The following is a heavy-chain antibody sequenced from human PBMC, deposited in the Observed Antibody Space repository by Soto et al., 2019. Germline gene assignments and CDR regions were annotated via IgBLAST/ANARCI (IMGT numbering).Heavy chain of an antibody. Sequence: PRGSLRLSCAASGFTFSSYGMHWVRQAPGKGLEWVAVISYHGSNKDYADSVKGRFTISRDNSKNTLYLQMNSLRGEDTAVYYCAKDRQLGSSLYYFDYWGQGTLVTVSS. CDR1: GFTFSSYG. V-gene: IGHV3-30*18. CDR2: ISYHGSNK. CDR3: AKDRQLGSSLYYFDY. J-gene: IGHJ4*02. D-gene: IGHD5-18*01.